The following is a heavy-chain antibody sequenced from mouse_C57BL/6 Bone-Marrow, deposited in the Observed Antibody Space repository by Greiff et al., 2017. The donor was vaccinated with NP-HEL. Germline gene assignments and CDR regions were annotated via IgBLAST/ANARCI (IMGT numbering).Heavy chain of an antibody. V-gene: IGHV1-69*01. D-gene: IGHD2-2*01. J-gene: IGHJ4*01. CDR3: AIYYGYPYAVDY. Sequence: QVQLQQPGAELVMPGASVKLSCKASGYTFTSYWMHWVKQRPGQGLEWIGEIDPSDSYTNYNQKFKGKSTLTVDKSSSTAYMQLSSLTSEDSAVYYCAIYYGYPYAVDYWGQGTSVTVSS. CDR2: IDPSDSYT. CDR1: GYTFTSYW.